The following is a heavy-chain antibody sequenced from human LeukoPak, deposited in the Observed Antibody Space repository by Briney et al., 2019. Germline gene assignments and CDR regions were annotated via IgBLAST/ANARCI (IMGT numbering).Heavy chain of an antibody. CDR1: GFTFSSYW. D-gene: IGHD3-10*01. V-gene: IGHV3-74*01. J-gene: IGHJ4*02. Sequence: GGSLRLSCAASGFTFSSYWMHWVRQAPGKGLVWVSRINTDGSSTSYADSVKGRFTISRDNAKNSLYLQMNSLRAEDTAVYYCAKPESVGLLWFGEPRGGFDYWGQGTLVTVSS. CDR3: AKPESVGLLWFGEPRGGFDY. CDR2: INTDGSST.